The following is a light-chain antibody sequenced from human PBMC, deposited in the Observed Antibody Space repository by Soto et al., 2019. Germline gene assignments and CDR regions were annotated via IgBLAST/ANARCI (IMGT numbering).Light chain of an antibody. CDR3: SSYTSTNTYV. V-gene: IGLV2-14*01. J-gene: IGLJ1*01. Sequence: PALTQPASVSGSPGQSITISCTGTSSDVGGYNYVSWYQQHPGKAPKLMIYDVSNRPSGVSNRFSGSKSGNTASLTISGLQAEDEADYYCSSYTSTNTYVFGTGTKVTVL. CDR2: DVS. CDR1: SSDVGGYNY.